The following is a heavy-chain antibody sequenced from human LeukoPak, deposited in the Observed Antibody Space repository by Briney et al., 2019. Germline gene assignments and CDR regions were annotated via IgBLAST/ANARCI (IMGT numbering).Heavy chain of an antibody. D-gene: IGHD6-13*01. Sequence: ASVKVSCKASGYTFTIYYMHWVRHAPGQGHEWMGIINPSGGSTSYSQKYQGRVTMTRVTSTSTVYMELSSLRSEDTALYYCARGDLIAAAGPFDYWGQGTLVTVSS. V-gene: IGHV1-46*01. CDR1: GYTFTIYY. J-gene: IGHJ4*02. CDR3: ARGDLIAAAGPFDY. CDR2: INPSGGST.